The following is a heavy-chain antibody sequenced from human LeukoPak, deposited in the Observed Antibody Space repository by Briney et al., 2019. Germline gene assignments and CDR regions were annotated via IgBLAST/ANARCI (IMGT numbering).Heavy chain of an antibody. CDR3: ARASLEWLETGFDY. CDR1: GGSFSGYY. D-gene: IGHD3-3*01. J-gene: IGHJ4*02. V-gene: IGHV4-34*01. CDR2: INHSGST. Sequence: SETLSLTCAVYGGSFSGYYWSWIRQPPGKGLEWIGEINHSGSTNYNPSLKSRVTISVDTSKNQFSLKLSSVTAADTAVYYCARASLEWLETGFDYWGQGTLVTVSS.